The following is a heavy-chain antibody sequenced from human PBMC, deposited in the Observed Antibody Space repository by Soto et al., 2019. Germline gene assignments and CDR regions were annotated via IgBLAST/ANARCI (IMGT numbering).Heavy chain of an antibody. CDR3: ARNGNFYDSGGSREY. CDR2: ISASSTYI. CDR1: GFTFSSYN. J-gene: IGHJ4*02. V-gene: IGHV3-21*01. D-gene: IGHD3-22*01. Sequence: EVQLVESGGDVVKAGGSLRLSCVGSGFTFSSYNMHWVRQAPGTGLEWVSSISASSTYIHYADSVKGRFTISRDNANNSLFLHMNSLGAADTAVYYCARNGNFYDSGGSREYWGQGTLVTVSS.